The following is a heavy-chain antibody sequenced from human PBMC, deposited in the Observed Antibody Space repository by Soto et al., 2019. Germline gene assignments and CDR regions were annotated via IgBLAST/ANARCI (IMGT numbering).Heavy chain of an antibody. V-gene: IGHV3-64*01. J-gene: IGHJ6*02. CDR2: ITSNGGNT. CDR1: GFTFSSYA. Sequence: EVQLVESGGGLVQPGGTLRLSCAASGFTFSSYAMHWVRQAPGKGLEYVSEITSNGGNTDYASSVKGRFTISRDNSKNTLYLQMGSLRAEDMAVYYCARRIPFGYGMDVWGQGTTVTVSS. CDR3: ARRIPFGYGMDV. D-gene: IGHD2-21*01.